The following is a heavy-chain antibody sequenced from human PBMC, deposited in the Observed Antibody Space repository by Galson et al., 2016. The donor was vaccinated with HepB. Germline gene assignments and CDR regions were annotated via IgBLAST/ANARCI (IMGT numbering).Heavy chain of an antibody. J-gene: IGHJ4*02. Sequence: SVKVSCKASGYSFTSYFIHWVRQAPGQGLEWMGVINPSGGSTGYAQKFQGRVTMTRDTSTSTVYMELSSLRSEDTAVYYCAKDTRIAVAGTQGDYWGQGTLVTVSS. D-gene: IGHD6-19*01. CDR2: INPSGGST. V-gene: IGHV1-46*01. CDR3: AKDTRIAVAGTQGDY. CDR1: GYSFTSYF.